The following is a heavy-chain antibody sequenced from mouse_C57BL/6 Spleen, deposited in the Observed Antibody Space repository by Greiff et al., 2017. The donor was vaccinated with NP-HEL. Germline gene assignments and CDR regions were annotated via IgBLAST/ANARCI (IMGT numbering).Heavy chain of an antibody. D-gene: IGHD2-5*01. CDR1: GFTFSSYA. CDR3: ARDIHSNYYWYFDV. Sequence: DVKLVESGGGLVKPGGSLKLSCAASGFTFSSYAMSWVRQTPEKRLEWVATISDGGSYTYYPDNVKGRFTISRDNAKNNLYLQMSHLKSEDTAMYYCARDIHSNYYWYFDVWGTGTTVTVSS. V-gene: IGHV5-4*01. CDR2: ISDGGSYT. J-gene: IGHJ1*03.